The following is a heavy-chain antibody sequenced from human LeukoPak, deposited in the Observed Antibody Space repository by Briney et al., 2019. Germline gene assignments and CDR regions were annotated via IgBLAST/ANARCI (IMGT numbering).Heavy chain of an antibody. Sequence: GSSVKVSCKASGGTFSSYAISWVRQAPGQGLEWMGRIIPILGIANYAQKFQGRVTITADKSTSTAYMELSSLRSEDKAVYYCARDAREGYCSGGSCYSVGHPGYWGQGTLVTVSS. V-gene: IGHV1-69*04. CDR1: GGTFSSYA. CDR2: IIPILGIA. D-gene: IGHD2-15*01. J-gene: IGHJ4*02. CDR3: ARDAREGYCSGGSCYSVGHPGY.